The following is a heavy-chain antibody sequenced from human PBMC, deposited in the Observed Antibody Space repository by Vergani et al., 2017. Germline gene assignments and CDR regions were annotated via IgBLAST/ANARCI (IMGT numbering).Heavy chain of an antibody. CDR2: INHSGST. CDR1: GGSFSGYY. J-gene: IGHJ4*02. V-gene: IGHV4-34*01. Sequence: QVQLQQWGAGLLKPSETLSLTCAVYGGSFSGYYWSWIRQPPGKGLEWSGEINHSGSTNYNPSLKSRVTISVDTSKNQFSLKLSSVTAADTAVYYCARHLTDYGDYFSYFDYWGQGTLVTVSS. D-gene: IGHD4-17*01. CDR3: ARHLTDYGDYFSYFDY.